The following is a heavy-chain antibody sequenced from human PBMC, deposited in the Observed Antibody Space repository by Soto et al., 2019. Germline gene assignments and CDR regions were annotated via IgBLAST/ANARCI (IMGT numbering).Heavy chain of an antibody. CDR2: INHSGST. Sequence: QVQLQQWGAGLLKPSETLSLTCAVHGGSFSGHYWSWMRQPPGKGLEWIGEINHSGSTNYNPSLKSRVTTTVDPSRYQFSLKLSSVAAADTAVYYCASGGDHYDRPVAYWGQGTLITVSS. V-gene: IGHV4-34*01. J-gene: IGHJ4*02. CDR1: GGSFSGHY. CDR3: ASGGDHYDRPVAY. D-gene: IGHD3-22*01.